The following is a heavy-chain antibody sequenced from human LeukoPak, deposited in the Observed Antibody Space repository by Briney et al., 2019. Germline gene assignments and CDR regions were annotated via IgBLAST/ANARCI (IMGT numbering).Heavy chain of an antibody. J-gene: IGHJ3*02. Sequence: SVKVSCKASGGTFISYAISWVRQAPGQGLEWMGRIIPILGIANYAQKFQGRVTITADKSTSTAYMELSSLRSEDTALYYCARDLAAGGTKDAFDIWGQGTVVTVSS. CDR3: ARDLAAGGTKDAFDI. CDR1: GGTFISYA. CDR2: IIPILGIA. V-gene: IGHV1-69*04. D-gene: IGHD6-13*01.